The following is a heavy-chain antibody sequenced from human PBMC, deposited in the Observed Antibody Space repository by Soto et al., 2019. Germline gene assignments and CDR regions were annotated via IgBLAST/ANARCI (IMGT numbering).Heavy chain of an antibody. D-gene: IGHD3-16*02. CDR3: ARDSKSAGTRITFGGVIVIPRPDY. V-gene: IGHV3-33*01. CDR1: GFTFSSYG. J-gene: IGHJ4*02. CDR2: IWYDGSNK. Sequence: TGGSLRLSCAASGFTFSSYGMHWVRQAPGKGLEWVAVIWYDGSNKYYADSVKGRFTISRDNSKNTLYLQMNSLRAEDTAVYYCARDSKSAGTRITFGGVIVIPRPDYWGQGTLVTVSS.